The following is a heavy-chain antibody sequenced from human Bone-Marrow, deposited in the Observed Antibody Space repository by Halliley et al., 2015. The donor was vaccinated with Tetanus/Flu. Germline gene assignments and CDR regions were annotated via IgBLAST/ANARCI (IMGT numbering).Heavy chain of an antibody. D-gene: IGHD3-3*01. CDR3: ARGGVTGPYYFDY. J-gene: IGHJ4*02. Sequence: RGWMGERNHGGSTNYNPPLKGRVTISVDPPKNRFSLRRGSVTAADTAVYYCARGGVTGPYYFDYWGQGTLVTVSS. CDR2: RNHGGST. V-gene: IGHV4-34*01.